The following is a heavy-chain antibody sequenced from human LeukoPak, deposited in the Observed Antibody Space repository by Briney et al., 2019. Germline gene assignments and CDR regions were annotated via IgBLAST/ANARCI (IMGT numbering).Heavy chain of an antibody. V-gene: IGHV4-34*01. Sequence: SETLSLTCAVYGGSFSGYYWSWIRQPPGKGLEWIGEINHSGSTNYNPSLKSRVTISVDTSKNQFSLKLSSVTAADTAVYYCARAPGGYRTFDYWGQGTLVTVSS. CDR1: GGSFSGYY. J-gene: IGHJ4*02. D-gene: IGHD3-22*01. CDR3: ARAPGGYRTFDY. CDR2: INHSGST.